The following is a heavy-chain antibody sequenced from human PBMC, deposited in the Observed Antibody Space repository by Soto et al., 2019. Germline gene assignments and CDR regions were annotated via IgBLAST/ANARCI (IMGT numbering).Heavy chain of an antibody. CDR3: ARDAAVGLFDY. CDR1: GYTITSYG. D-gene: IGHD1-26*01. CDR2: ISAYNGNT. V-gene: IGHV1-18*01. J-gene: IGHJ4*02. Sequence: ASVKVSCEASGYTITSYGSRWVRQAPGQGLEWMGWISAYNGNTNYAQKLQGRVTMTTDTSTSTAYMELRSLRSDDTAVYYCARDAAVGLFDYWGQGTLVTVSS.